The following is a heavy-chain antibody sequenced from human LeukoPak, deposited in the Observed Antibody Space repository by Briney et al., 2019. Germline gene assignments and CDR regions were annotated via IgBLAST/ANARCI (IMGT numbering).Heavy chain of an antibody. V-gene: IGHV3-23*01. D-gene: IGHD3-22*01. CDR2: ISERGGST. J-gene: IGHJ4*02. Sequence: GSLRISCVVAGITLSNYGMSWVRKDPGKGLEWVSGISERGGSTNYADSVKGRFTISRDNAKNSLYLQMNSLRAEDTAVYYCAYHSDYDSSGLQTGIRDYWGQGTLVSVSS. CDR1: GITLSNYG. CDR3: AYHSDYDSSGLQTGIRDY.